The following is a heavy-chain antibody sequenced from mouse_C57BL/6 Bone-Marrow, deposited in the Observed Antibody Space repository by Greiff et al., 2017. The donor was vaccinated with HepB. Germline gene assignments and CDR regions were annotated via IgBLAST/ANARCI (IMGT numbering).Heavy chain of an antibody. Sequence: EVQRVESGPGMVKPSQSLSLTCTVTGYSITSGYDWHWIRHFPGNKLEWMGYISYSGSTNYNPSLKSRISITHDTSKNHFFLKLNSVTTEDTATYYCARGDYYGSSFAYWGQGTLVTVSA. D-gene: IGHD1-1*01. CDR1: GYSITSGYD. J-gene: IGHJ3*01. CDR2: ISYSGST. V-gene: IGHV3-1*01. CDR3: ARGDYYGSSFAY.